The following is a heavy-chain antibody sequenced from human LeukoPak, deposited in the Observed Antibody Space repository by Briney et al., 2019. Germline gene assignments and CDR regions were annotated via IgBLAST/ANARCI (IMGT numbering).Heavy chain of an antibody. CDR1: GFIFDDSL. Sequence: GGSLRLSCVASGFIFDDSLMHWVRQAPGKGLEWVSLISRDGSTPYYADSVKGRFTISRDNSKNSLFLPLNSLTTEDTAVYFCARDIRGNCFDSWGQGTLVTVSS. D-gene: IGHD3-16*01. CDR3: ARDIRGNCFDS. J-gene: IGHJ4*02. CDR2: ISRDGSTP. V-gene: IGHV3-43*01.